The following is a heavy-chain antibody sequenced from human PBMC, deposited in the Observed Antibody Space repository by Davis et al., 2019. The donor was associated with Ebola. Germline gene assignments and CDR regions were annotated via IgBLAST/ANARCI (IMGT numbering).Heavy chain of an antibody. CDR2: IDHSGRT. CDR3: ARGARYRSAWFDS. V-gene: IGHV4-34*01. J-gene: IGHJ5*01. CDR1: GGSFSGYY. Sequence: MPGGSLRLSCAVSGGSFSGYYWTWIRQPPGRGLEWIREIDHSGRTKYNPSLESRLTISVVTSDRYFFLNLISVTAADTAVYYCARGARYRSAWFDSWGQGTLVSVSS. D-gene: IGHD6-19*01.